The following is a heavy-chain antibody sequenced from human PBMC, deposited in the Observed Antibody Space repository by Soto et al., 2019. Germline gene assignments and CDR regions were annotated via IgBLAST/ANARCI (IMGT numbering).Heavy chain of an antibody. CDR1: GFTFSSYW. D-gene: IGHD1-26*01. CDR3: VRDRSGSYLEGFDY. V-gene: IGHV3-7*01. CDR2: IKHDGSEK. Sequence: GGSLRLSCAASGFTFSSYWMTWVRQAPGKGLEWVANIKHDGSEKYYLDSVKGRFTISRDNARNSVFLEMKSLGDEDTAVYFCVRDRSGSYLEGFDYWGQGTLVTVSS. J-gene: IGHJ4*02.